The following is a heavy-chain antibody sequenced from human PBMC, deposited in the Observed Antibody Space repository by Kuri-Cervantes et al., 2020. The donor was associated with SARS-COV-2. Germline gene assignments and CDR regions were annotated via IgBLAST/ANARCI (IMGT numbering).Heavy chain of an antibody. CDR2: FGPFLRTT. CDR1: GGTFSNYI. CDR3: ARGGWGRPYSDTIFGVVQRQRYYYYYMDV. D-gene: IGHD3-3*01. Sequence: SVKVSCKSSGGTFSNYIFRLIRQAPGQGLEWVRGFGPFLRTTNDAQKFQDRVTLNADESTSTAYMELSSLRSEDTAVYYCARGGWGRPYSDTIFGVVQRQRYYYYYMDVWGKGTTVTVSS. J-gene: IGHJ6*03. V-gene: IGHV1-69*13.